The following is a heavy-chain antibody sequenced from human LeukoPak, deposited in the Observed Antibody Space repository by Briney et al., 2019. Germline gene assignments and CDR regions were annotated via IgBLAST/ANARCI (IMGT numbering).Heavy chain of an antibody. J-gene: IGHJ4*02. Sequence: ASVKVSCKASGYTFTSYYMHWVRQAPGQGLEWMGIINPSGGSTSYAQKFQGRVTMTRDTSTSTVYMELSSPRSEDTAVYYCARAGFSGSYYGYFDYWGQGTLVTVSS. CDR1: GYTFTSYY. CDR2: INPSGGST. D-gene: IGHD1-26*01. CDR3: ARAGFSGSYYGYFDY. V-gene: IGHV1-46*01.